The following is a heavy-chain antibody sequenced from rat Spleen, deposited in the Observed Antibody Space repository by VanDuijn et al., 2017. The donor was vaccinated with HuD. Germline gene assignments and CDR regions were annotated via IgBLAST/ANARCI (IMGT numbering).Heavy chain of an antibody. D-gene: IGHD3-7*01. CDR2: ITNASGRT. V-gene: IGHV5-31*01. CDR3: AKDLGSLNFDY. Sequence: EVQLVESGGGLVQPGRSLKLSCVASGFTFNNYWMTWIRQAPGKGLEWVASITNASGRTYYPDSVKGRFTISRDNAKSSLYLQMDSLRSEDTSTYYCAKDLGSLNFDYWGQGVMVTVSS. J-gene: IGHJ2*01. CDR1: GFTFNNYW.